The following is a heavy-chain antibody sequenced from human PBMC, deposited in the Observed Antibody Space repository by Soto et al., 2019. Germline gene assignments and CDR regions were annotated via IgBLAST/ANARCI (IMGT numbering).Heavy chain of an antibody. Sequence: PPETLSLTCALYGYSIRAGYYWGWIRPPPGKGLEWIGTFYHGGSTYFNLSLKSRVTISIDTSNNQFSLELSSVTAADTAVYYCARTDWGSYRQLDYWGQGAQVTVSS. CDR2: FYHGGST. CDR3: ARTDWGSYRQLDY. CDR1: GYSIRAGYY. V-gene: IGHV4-38-2*01. D-gene: IGHD3-16*02. J-gene: IGHJ4*02.